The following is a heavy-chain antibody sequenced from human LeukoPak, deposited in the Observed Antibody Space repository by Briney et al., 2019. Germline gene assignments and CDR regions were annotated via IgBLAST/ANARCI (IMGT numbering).Heavy chain of an antibody. CDR1: GFSFSGYS. J-gene: IGHJ4*02. D-gene: IGHD4-17*01. CDR3: VRESIRCTRDFDY. V-gene: IGHV3-48*04. Sequence: PGGSLRLSCAASGFSFSGYSMNWVRQAPGKGLDWVSYISSGSRTIFYADSVKGRFTISRDNAKNSLYLQMNSLRAEDTALYYCVRESIRCTRDFDYWGQGTLVTVSS. CDR2: ISSGSRTI.